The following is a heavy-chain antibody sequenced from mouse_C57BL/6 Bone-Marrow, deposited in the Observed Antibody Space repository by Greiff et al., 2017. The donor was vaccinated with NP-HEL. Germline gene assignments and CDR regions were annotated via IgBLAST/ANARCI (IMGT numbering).Heavy chain of an antibody. CDR1: GYTFTSYW. J-gene: IGHJ3*01. CDR3: ARRGNDYDDGFAY. D-gene: IGHD2-4*01. Sequence: LQQPGAELVKPGASVKLSCKASGYTFTSYWMHWVKQRPGQGLEWIGMIHPNSGSTNYNEKFKSKATLTVDKSSSTAYMQLSSLTSEDSAVYYCARRGNDYDDGFAYWGQGTLVTVSA. CDR2: IHPNSGST. V-gene: IGHV1-64*01.